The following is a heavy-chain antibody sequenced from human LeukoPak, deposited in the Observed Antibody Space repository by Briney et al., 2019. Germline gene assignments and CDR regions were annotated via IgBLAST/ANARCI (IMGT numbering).Heavy chain of an antibody. CDR3: ARLLTDYGVFYFDS. CDR2: ISYDGSNK. V-gene: IGHV3-30-3*01. CDR1: GFTFSSYA. J-gene: IGHJ4*02. D-gene: IGHD4-17*01. Sequence: GGSLRLSCAASGFTFSSYAMHWVRQAPGKGLEWVAVISYDGSNKYYADSVKGRFTISRDNSKNTLYLQMNSLRAEDTAVYYCARLLTDYGVFYFDSWGLGTLVPVSS.